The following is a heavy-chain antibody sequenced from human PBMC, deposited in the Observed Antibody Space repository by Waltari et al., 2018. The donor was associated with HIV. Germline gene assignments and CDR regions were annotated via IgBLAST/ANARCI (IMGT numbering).Heavy chain of an antibody. CDR2: IISSSTYI. CDR1: GFTFSTYS. J-gene: IGHJ4*02. Sequence: EVQLVESGGGLVKPGGSLRLSCAASGFTFSTYSMHWVRQAPRKGLYGVSSIISSSTYIYYADSVKGLFTISRDNAKNSLYLQMNSLRAEDTAVYFCARGTYYYDSSGYYDNLPFDYWGQGTLVTVSS. V-gene: IGHV3-21*01. D-gene: IGHD3-22*01. CDR3: ARGTYYYDSSGYYDNLPFDY.